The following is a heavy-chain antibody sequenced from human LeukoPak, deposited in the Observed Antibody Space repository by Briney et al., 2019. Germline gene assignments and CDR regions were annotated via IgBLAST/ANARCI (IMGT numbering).Heavy chain of an antibody. Sequence: PGGSLRLSCAASGFTFSSYSMNWVRQAPGKGLEWVANINKDGSEKYYVDSVKGRFTISRDNAKNSLYLQMNSLRAEDTAVYYCARDLAYSGNYRDYWGQGTLVTVSS. V-gene: IGHV3-7*03. CDR1: GFTFSSYS. CDR3: ARDLAYSGNYRDY. D-gene: IGHD1-26*01. CDR2: INKDGSEK. J-gene: IGHJ4*02.